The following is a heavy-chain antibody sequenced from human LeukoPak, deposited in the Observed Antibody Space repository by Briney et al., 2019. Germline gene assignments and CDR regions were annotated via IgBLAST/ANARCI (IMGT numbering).Heavy chain of an antibody. CDR1: GFTFSSYS. D-gene: IGHD1-26*01. CDR2: ISSSSSTI. J-gene: IGHJ4*02. Sequence: PGGSLRLSCAASGFTFSSYSMNWVRQAPGKGLEWVSYISSSSSTIYYADSVKGRFTISRDNAKNSLYLQMNSLRAEDTAVYYCANNGSSERMGGVDYWGQGTLVTVSS. V-gene: IGHV3-48*01. CDR3: ANNGSSERMGGVDY.